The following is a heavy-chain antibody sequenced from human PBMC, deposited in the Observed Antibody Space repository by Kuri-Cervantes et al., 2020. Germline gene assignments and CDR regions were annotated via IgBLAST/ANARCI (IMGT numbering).Heavy chain of an antibody. CDR1: GFSLSNARMG. CDR3: ARKQFIDIYKWFDS. V-gene: IGHV4-61*01. D-gene: IGHD3-9*01. Sequence: SGPTLVKPTETLTLTCTVSGFSLSNARMGVSWIRQPPGKGLEWIGYIYYSGSTNYNPSLKSRVTISVDTSKNQFSLKLSSVTAADTAVYYCARKQFIDIYKWFDSWGQGTLVTVSS. CDR2: IYYSGST. J-gene: IGHJ5*01.